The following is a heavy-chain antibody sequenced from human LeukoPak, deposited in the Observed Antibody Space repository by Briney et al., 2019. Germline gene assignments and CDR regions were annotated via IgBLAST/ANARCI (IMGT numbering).Heavy chain of an antibody. CDR2: ISWDGGST. CDR3: AKDSGYCTNGVCYTIDY. CDR1: GFTFDDYA. Sequence: GGSLRLSCAASGFTFDDYAMHWVPQAPGKGLEWVSLISWDGGSTYYADSVKGRFTISRDNSKNSLYLQMNSLRAEDTALYYCAKDSGYCTNGVCYTIDYWGQGTLVTVSS. V-gene: IGHV3-43D*03. D-gene: IGHD2-8*01. J-gene: IGHJ4*02.